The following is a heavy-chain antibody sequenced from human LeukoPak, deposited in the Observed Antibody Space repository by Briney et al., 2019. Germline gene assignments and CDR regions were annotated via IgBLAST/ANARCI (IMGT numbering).Heavy chain of an antibody. Sequence: SETLSLICSVSNSINSNYYWGWIRQSPGKGLEWIGSIYHTGSTYYNPSLKSRVTISVDTPKNQFSLKLSSVTVADTAVFYCARICSSISCFQDVWGKGTTVTISS. CDR1: NSINSNYY. J-gene: IGHJ6*04. CDR2: IYHTGST. D-gene: IGHD2-2*01. CDR3: ARICSSISCFQDV. V-gene: IGHV4-38-2*01.